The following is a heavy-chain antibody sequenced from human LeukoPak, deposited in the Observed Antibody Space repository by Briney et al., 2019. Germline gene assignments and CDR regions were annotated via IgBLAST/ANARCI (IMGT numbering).Heavy chain of an antibody. CDR1: GFTFISYW. D-gene: IGHD1/OR15-1a*01. CDR3: ASSPEQRSGWRPHWYFDL. J-gene: IGHJ2*01. Sequence: GGSLSLSCAASGFTFISYWMSWVRQAPGKGLEWVANIKQDGSEKYYVDSVKGRFTISRDNAKNSLYLQMNSLRAEDTAVYYCASSPEQRSGWRPHWYFDLWGRGTLVTVSS. V-gene: IGHV3-7*01. CDR2: IKQDGSEK.